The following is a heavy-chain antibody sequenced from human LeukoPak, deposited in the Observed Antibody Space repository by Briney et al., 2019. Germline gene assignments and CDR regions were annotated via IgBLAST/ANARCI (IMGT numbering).Heavy chain of an antibody. CDR1: GGSISSGSYY. J-gene: IGHJ4*02. V-gene: IGHV4-39*01. Sequence: PSETLSLTCTVSGGSISSGSYYWGWIRQPPGKGLEYIGSIYYSGSTYYNPSLKSRVTISVDTSKNQFSLKLSSVTAADTALYYCARHPNNQGYCNSAHCYTFDYWGQGTLVTVSP. D-gene: IGHD2-2*02. CDR2: IYYSGST. CDR3: ARHPNNQGYCNSAHCYTFDY.